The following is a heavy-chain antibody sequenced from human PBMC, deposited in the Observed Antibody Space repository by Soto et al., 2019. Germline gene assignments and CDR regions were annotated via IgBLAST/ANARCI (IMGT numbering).Heavy chain of an antibody. Sequence: WVSLRLSCSASGFAFSKYAMAWIRQSPGNGLEWVSFIASGGGGIHYADSVKGRFTMSRDTSKATVYLQMNSLRVDDTAVYYCAKYHTPEPHRTFDYWGRGSLVTVSS. J-gene: IGHJ4*02. CDR3: AKYHTPEPHRTFDY. CDR2: IASGGGGI. V-gene: IGHV3-23*01. CDR1: GFAFSKYA. D-gene: IGHD1-26*01.